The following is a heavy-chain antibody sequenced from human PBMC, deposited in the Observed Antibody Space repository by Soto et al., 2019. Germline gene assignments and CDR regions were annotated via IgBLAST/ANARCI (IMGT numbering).Heavy chain of an antibody. CDR3: AIDLQAYGDYDHYCYGLDV. V-gene: IGHV3-30*03. J-gene: IGHJ6*02. D-gene: IGHD4-17*01. CDR2: ISYDGNNK. Sequence: QLVESGGGVVPPGASLRLSCAASGFTFSTFGMHWVRQTPGKGLEWVAVISYDGNNKVYADSVKGRFTISRDNFKNTVDLVMNNLKVDDTAVYYCAIDLQAYGDYDHYCYGLDVWGQGATVSVSS. CDR1: GFTFSTFG.